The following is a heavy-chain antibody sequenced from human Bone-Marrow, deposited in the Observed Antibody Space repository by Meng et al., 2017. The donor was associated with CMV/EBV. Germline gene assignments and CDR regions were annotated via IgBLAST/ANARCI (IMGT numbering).Heavy chain of an antibody. D-gene: IGHD6-6*01. V-gene: IGHV3-30*03. CDR1: GFSFNDYG. CDR2: ITFDGSNT. CDR3: ARAMIIAARALSF. Sequence: GESLKISCAVSGFSFNDYGMHWVRQTPGKGLEWLTFITFDGSNTYYADSVKGRFTISRDNSKNTLYLQMNSLRNDDTAVYYCARAMIIAARALSFWGPGTLVTGSS. J-gene: IGHJ4*02.